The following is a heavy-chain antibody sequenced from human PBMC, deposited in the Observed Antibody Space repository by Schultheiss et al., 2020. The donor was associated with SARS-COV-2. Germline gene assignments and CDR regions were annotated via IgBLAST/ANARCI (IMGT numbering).Heavy chain of an antibody. CDR1: GFTFSSYS. D-gene: IGHD7-27*01. CDR3: ARGWGSGAFDI. V-gene: IGHV4-34*01. CDR2: INHSGST. Sequence: ESLKISCAASGFTFSSYSMNWVRQPPGKGLEWIGEINHSGSTNYNPSLKSRVTISVVTSKSQFSLKLNSVTAADTAVYYCARGWGSGAFDIWGQGTMVTVSS. J-gene: IGHJ3*02.